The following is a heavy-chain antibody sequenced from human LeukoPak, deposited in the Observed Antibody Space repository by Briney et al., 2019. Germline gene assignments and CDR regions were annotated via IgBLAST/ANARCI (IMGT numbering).Heavy chain of an antibody. J-gene: IGHJ5*02. V-gene: IGHV3-23*01. D-gene: IGHD3-22*01. CDR3: ARRLYDSSGYSWFDP. Sequence: GGSLRLSCAASGFTFSSYGMHWVRQAPGKGLEWVSAISGSGGSTYYADSVKGRFTISRDNSKNTLYLQMNSLRAEDTAVYYCARRLYDSSGYSWFDPWGQGTLVTVSS. CDR2: ISGSGGST. CDR1: GFTFSSYG.